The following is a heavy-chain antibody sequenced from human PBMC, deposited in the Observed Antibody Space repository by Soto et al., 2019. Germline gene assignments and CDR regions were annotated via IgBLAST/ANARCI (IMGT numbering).Heavy chain of an antibody. CDR2: IYYSGST. J-gene: IGHJ4*02. CDR3: ARHGASGYSYGYLDY. D-gene: IGHD5-18*01. V-gene: IGHV4-39*01. Sequence: PSETLSLTCTVSGGSISSSSYYWGWIRQPPGKGLEWIGSIYYSGSTYYNPSLKSRVTISVDTSKNQFSLKLSSVTAADTAVYYCARHGASGYSYGYLDYWGQGTLVTVSS. CDR1: GGSISSSSYY.